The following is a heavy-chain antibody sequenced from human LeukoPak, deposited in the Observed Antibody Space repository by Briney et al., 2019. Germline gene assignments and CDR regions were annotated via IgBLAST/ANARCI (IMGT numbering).Heavy chain of an antibody. Sequence: GGSLRLSCAASGFTFSRYWMSWVRQAPGKGLEWVANIKQDGSEKYYVDSVKGRFTISRDNAKNSLYLQMNRLRAEDTAVYYCARDPRTVLDAFDIWGQGTMVTVSS. D-gene: IGHD4-17*01. V-gene: IGHV3-7*01. CDR2: IKQDGSEK. CDR3: ARDPRTVLDAFDI. J-gene: IGHJ3*02. CDR1: GFTFSRYW.